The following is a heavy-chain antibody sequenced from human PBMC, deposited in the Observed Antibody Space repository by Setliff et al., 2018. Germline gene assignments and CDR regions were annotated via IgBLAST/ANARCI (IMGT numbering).Heavy chain of an antibody. CDR2: IDNRGTT. CDR1: GASITTYY. J-gene: IGHJ6*04. D-gene: IGHD6-13*01. V-gene: IGHV4-59*01. CDR3: ARGPLAASGTIYYGLDV. Sequence: SETLSLTCSVSGASITTYYWHWIRQPPGKGLEWIGFIDNRGTTNYNPALKSRVTISTDASKNHFALTLTSMTAADTAVYYCARGPLAASGTIYYGLDVWGKGTTVTVSS.